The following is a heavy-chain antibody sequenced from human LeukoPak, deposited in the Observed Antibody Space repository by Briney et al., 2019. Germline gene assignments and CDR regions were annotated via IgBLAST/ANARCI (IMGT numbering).Heavy chain of an antibody. V-gene: IGHV3-7*01. Sequence: GGSLRLSCAASGFTFSNYWMSWVRQAPGKGLEWVANIKQDGSEKYYVDSVKGRFTISRDNAKNSLYLQMNSLRAEDTAVYYCARDAAHKWELLHAFDIWGQGTMVTVSS. J-gene: IGHJ3*02. CDR2: IKQDGSEK. CDR3: ARDAAHKWELLHAFDI. CDR1: GFTFSNYW. D-gene: IGHD1-26*01.